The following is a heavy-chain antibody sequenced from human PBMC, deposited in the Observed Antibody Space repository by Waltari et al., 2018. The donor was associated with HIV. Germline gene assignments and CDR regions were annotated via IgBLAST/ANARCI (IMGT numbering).Heavy chain of an antibody. V-gene: IGHV1-24*01. CDR1: GNTILELP. Sequence: QIKLVQSGAEAKKPGASVKVSCKVSGNTILELPTHLVRQVPGKGLEWMRNFDPEDDDTIYAQKFQGRVTSTEDTSSDTAYMELSSLTSGDTAVYYCATDFSGMVRAYSYYSLDVWGQGTTVTVSS. CDR3: ATDFSGMVRAYSYYSLDV. CDR2: FDPEDDDT. J-gene: IGHJ6*02. D-gene: IGHD3-10*01.